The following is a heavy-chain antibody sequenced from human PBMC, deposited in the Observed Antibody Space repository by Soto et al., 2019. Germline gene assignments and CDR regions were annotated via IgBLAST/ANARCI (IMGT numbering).Heavy chain of an antibody. CDR2: VYHTGDT. D-gene: IGHD2-21*02. V-gene: IGHV4-4*02. CDR1: GGTVASSHR. CDR3: AREIVTAGGNNYFDT. J-gene: IGHJ5*01. Sequence: SETLSLTCGVSGGTVASSHRWSWVRQSPGGGLEWIGNVYHTGDTNFNPSLQSRVTISLDESNNQFSLRLSSLTAADTAVYLWAREIVTAGGNNYFDTWGPRTLFTVCS.